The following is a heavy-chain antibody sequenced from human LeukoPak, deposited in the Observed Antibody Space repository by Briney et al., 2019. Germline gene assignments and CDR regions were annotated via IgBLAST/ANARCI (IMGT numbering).Heavy chain of an antibody. CDR3: ARDYLTTGTTAFYI. CDR2: ISSDNGNT. D-gene: IGHD1-1*01. V-gene: IGHV1-18*01. CDR1: GYIFTNYG. Sequence: GASVNVSCKTSGYIFTNYGISWVRQAPGQGLEWVGWISSDNGNTNYAQKLQGRVTVTTDTSTNTAYLELRSLRSDDTAVYYCARDYLTTGTTAFYIWGQGTVVTVSS. J-gene: IGHJ3*02.